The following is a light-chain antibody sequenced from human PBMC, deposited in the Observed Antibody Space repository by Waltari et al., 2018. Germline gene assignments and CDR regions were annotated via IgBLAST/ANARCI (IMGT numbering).Light chain of an antibody. Sequence: QSVLTHPPSASGTPGQRFTISCSGSSSNIGSTSVYWYQQLPGPAPKLLIYRNNQRPSGVPDRFSGSKSGTSASLAISGLRSEDEADYYCAAWDDSLSGWVFGGGTKLTVL. V-gene: IGLV1-47*01. J-gene: IGLJ3*02. CDR2: RNN. CDR3: AAWDDSLSGWV. CDR1: SSNIGSTS.